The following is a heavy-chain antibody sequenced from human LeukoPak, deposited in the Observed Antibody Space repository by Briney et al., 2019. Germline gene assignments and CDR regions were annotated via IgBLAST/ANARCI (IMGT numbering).Heavy chain of an antibody. CDR3: ARDDGWRDIVVVPAAIGWFDP. J-gene: IGHJ5*02. D-gene: IGHD2-2*01. V-gene: IGHV3-48*01. CDR1: GFTFSSYS. Sequence: PGGSLRLSCAASGFTFSSYSMNWVRQAPGKGLEWVSYISSSSSTIYYADSVKGRFTISRDNAKNSLYLQMNSLRAEDTAVYYCARDDGWRDIVVVPAAIGWFDPWGQGTLVIVSS. CDR2: ISSSSSTI.